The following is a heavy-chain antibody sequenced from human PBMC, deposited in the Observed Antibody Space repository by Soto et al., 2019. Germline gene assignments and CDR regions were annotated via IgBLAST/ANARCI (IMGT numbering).Heavy chain of an antibody. CDR3: ARGSAFIGLDY. V-gene: IGHV3-21*01. D-gene: IGHD1-26*01. J-gene: IGHJ4*02. Sequence: GDSLRLSYAVSGFIFSRYSMNWVRQAPGKGLEWVSSIGTSGSYIYDTDSVKGRFTISRDNTKDSLYLQMNSLRAEDTAIYYCARGSAFIGLDYWGQGT. CDR2: IGTSGSYI. CDR1: GFIFSRYS.